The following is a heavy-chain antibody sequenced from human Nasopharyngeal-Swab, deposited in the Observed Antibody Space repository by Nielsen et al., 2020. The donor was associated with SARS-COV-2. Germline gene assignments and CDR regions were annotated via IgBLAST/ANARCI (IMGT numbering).Heavy chain of an antibody. CDR1: GYTFTDYY. J-gene: IGHJ4*02. CDR2: INPYSGDT. V-gene: IGHV1-2*06. D-gene: IGHD6-13*01. CDR3: LSDDGDVPGITGSGPPGGY. Sequence: ASVKVSCKASGYTFTDYYIHWVRQAPGQGLEYMGRINPYSGDTDSAQKFQGRVTVTRDTSINTAYMHLGSLRSDDTAVYYCLSDDGDVPGITGSGPPGGYWGQGTQVTVSS.